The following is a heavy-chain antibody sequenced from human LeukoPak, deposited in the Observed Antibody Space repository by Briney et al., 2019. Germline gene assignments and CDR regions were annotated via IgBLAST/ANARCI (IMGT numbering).Heavy chain of an antibody. J-gene: IGHJ3*02. D-gene: IGHD3-3*01. CDR3: ARLKQWATIFGVGAFDI. V-gene: IGHV4-30-2*03. Sequence: PSETLSLTCTVSGGSISSGGYYWSWIRQPPGKGLEWIGYIYHSGSTYYNPSLKSRVTISVDTSKNQFSLKLSSVTAADTAVYYCARLKQWATIFGVGAFDIWGQGTMVTVSS. CDR1: GGSISSGGYY. CDR2: IYHSGST.